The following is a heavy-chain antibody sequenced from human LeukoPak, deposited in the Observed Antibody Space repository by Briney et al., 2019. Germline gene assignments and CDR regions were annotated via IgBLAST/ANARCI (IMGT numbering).Heavy chain of an antibody. CDR3: ARGLQRLPAGGY. V-gene: IGHV4-34*01. D-gene: IGHD6-25*01. CDR2: INHSGST. CDR1: GGSLSGYY. J-gene: IGHJ4*02. Sequence: SETLSLTCAVYGGSLSGYYWSWIRQPPGKGLEWIGEINHSGSTNYNPSLKSRVTISIDPSKNQFSLNLSSLPAADTAVYYCARGLQRLPAGGYWGQGTLVTVSS.